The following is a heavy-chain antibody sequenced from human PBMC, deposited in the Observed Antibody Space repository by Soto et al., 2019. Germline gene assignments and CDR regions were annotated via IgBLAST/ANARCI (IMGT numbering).Heavy chain of an antibody. CDR1: GFTFSSYG. CDR2: ISSSSSTI. D-gene: IGHD3-22*01. J-gene: IGHJ4*02. CDR3: ARDSDDSSGYYLLGVYYFDY. Sequence: GGSLRLSCAASGFTFSSYGMHWVRQAPGKGLEWVSYISSSSSTIYYADFVKGRFTISRDNAKNSLYLQMNSLRAEDTAVYYCARDSDDSSGYYLLGVYYFDYWGQGTLVTVSS. V-gene: IGHV3-48*01.